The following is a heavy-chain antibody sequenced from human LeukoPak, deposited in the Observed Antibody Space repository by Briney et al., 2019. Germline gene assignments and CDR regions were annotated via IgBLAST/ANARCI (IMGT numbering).Heavy chain of an antibody. Sequence: GDSLRLSCAATGFTYSSYGMRWVRQAPRQGLDWVSAISGSGGSTYYADSVKGRLTISRDNSKNTLYLQMNSLRAEDTAVYYCARGPGLAVTGTDWGQGTLVTVSS. CDR1: GFTYSSYG. D-gene: IGHD6-19*01. J-gene: IGHJ4*02. V-gene: IGHV3-23*01. CDR3: ARGPGLAVTGTD. CDR2: ISGSGGST.